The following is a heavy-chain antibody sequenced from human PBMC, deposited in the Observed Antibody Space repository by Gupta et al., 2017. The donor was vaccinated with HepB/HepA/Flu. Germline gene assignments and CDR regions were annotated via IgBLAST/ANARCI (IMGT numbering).Heavy chain of an antibody. CDR1: GFSLRTSGVS. J-gene: IGHJ4*02. Sequence: QLTLKESGPMLVKPTQTLPLTCNFSGFSLRTSGVSVSWIRQPPGKALEWLARIYWDDDKRYSPSLRTRLTITKDTSKNQVVLTMTNVDPVDTGTYYCAHSGNFWSGFYTDDYFDYWGQGTLVTVTS. CDR3: AHSGNFWSGFYTDDYFDY. D-gene: IGHD3-3*01. CDR2: IYWDDDK. V-gene: IGHV2-5*02.